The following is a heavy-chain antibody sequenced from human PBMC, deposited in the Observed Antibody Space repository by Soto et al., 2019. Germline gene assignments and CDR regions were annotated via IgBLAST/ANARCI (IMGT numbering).Heavy chain of an antibody. CDR2: IYWDDDK. D-gene: IGHD6-19*01. CDR1: GFSLSSTRMA. Sequence: QITLKESGPTLVKPTQTLTLTCTFSGFSLSSTRMAVGWIRQPPGKALEWLALIYWDDDKRYSPFLNSRLTITKDTSKSQVVLTMSNMDPVDTARYYCAHIVVAGLGYYFDYWGQTTLVTVSS. J-gene: IGHJ4*02. CDR3: AHIVVAGLGYYFDY. V-gene: IGHV2-5*02.